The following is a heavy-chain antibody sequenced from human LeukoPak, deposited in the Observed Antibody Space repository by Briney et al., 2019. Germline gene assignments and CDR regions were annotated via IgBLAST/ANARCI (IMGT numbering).Heavy chain of an antibody. Sequence: GGSLRLSCAASGFTFSSYSMNWVRQAPGKGLEWVSSISSSNDYIYYADSVKGRFTISRDNAKNSLYLQMNSLRDEDTAVYYCARVRTYTSGSNTNDYWGQGTLVTVSS. CDR2: ISSSNDYI. D-gene: IGHD3-10*01. CDR3: ARVRTYTSGSNTNDY. V-gene: IGHV3-21*01. J-gene: IGHJ4*02. CDR1: GFTFSSYS.